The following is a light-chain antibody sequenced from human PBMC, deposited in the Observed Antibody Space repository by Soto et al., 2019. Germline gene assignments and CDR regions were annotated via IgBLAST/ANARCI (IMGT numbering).Light chain of an antibody. Sequence: DVQMTQSPASLSAFVGERVTLTCRASQGIATYLAWFQQKPGQAPKLLIYATSTVQSGVPSRFSGSGSGTDFPLTISSLQPDDVANYYCQNYNSAPLTFGRGTRLEIK. CDR3: QNYNSAPLT. J-gene: IGKJ4*01. CDR1: QGIATY. CDR2: ATS. V-gene: IGKV1-27*01.